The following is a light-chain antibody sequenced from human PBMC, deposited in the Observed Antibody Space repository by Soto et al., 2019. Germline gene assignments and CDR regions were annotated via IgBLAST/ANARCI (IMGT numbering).Light chain of an antibody. CDR3: SSFRSSSTSYV. V-gene: IGLV2-14*03. J-gene: IGLJ1*01. Sequence: QSALTQPASVSGSPGQSITISCTGTSSDIGDSNYVSWYQQHPGKAPKLVIYDVSNRPSGVSNRFSGSKSANTASLTISGLQAEDEADYCCSSFRSSSTSYVFGTGTKVTVL. CDR1: SSDIGDSNY. CDR2: DVS.